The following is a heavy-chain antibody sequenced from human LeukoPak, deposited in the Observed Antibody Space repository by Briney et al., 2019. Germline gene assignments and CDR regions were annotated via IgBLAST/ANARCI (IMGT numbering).Heavy chain of an antibody. D-gene: IGHD6-19*01. V-gene: IGHV3-23*05. Sequence: GGSLRLSCAASEFIFSDYAMGLVRQAPGKGLEWVSTIDKTTYPTFYADSVKGRFTISRDNSKNILYLQMNSLRTEDTAVYFCAKYEGATIPGWYNDYWGQGVLVTVSS. CDR3: AKYEGATIPGWYNDY. J-gene: IGHJ4*02. CDR1: EFIFSDYA. CDR2: IDKTTYPT.